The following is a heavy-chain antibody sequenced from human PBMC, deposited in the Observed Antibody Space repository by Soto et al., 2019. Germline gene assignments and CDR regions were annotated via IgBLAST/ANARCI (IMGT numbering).Heavy chain of an antibody. CDR3: ARDLVGDYVFDY. Sequence: PSETLSLTCTVSGGSISSGGYYWSWIRQHPGKGLEWIGYIYYSGSTYYNTSLKSRVTISVDTSKNQFSLKLSSVTAADTAVYYCARDLVGDYVFDYWGQGTLVTVSS. D-gene: IGHD4-17*01. V-gene: IGHV4-31*03. CDR1: GGSISSGGYY. CDR2: IYYSGST. J-gene: IGHJ4*02.